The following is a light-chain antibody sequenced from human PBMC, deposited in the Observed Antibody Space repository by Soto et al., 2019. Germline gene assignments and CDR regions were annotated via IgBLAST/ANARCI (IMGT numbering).Light chain of an antibody. CDR3: RSFAGGGNPVL. CDR1: SSDVGGYNY. CDR2: EVT. J-gene: IGLJ2*01. Sequence: QSALTQPPSASGSLGQSVTISCTGTSSDVGGYNYVSWHQQHPGKAPKLMIYEVTERPSGVPDRFSGSKSGNAASLTVSGLQAEDEAGYYCRSFAGGGNPVLFGGGTKLTVL. V-gene: IGLV2-8*01.